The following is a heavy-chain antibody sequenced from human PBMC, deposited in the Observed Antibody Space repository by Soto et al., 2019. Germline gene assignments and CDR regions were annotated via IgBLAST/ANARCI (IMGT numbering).Heavy chain of an antibody. V-gene: IGHV3-30-3*01. Sequence: QVQLVESGGGGVQPERSLRLSCAASGFTFSKYAMHWVRQARGTGLEWVAVISNDGSNPYYADSVKGRFTISRDNSKNTLYLQMNSLREEDTAVYYCARTGYDRSGYFVEYYFDYWGQRTLVTVSS. D-gene: IGHD3-22*01. CDR2: ISNDGSNP. CDR1: GFTFSKYA. CDR3: ARTGYDRSGYFVEYYFDY. J-gene: IGHJ4*02.